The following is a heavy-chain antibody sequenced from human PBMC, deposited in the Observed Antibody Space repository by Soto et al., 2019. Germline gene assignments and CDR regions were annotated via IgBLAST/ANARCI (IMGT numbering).Heavy chain of an antibody. Sequence: EVQLVESGGDLVQPGRSLSLSCAASGFTFDDYAMHWVGQAPGKGLEWVSGISWNSGTIGYADSVKGRFTISRDNAKNSLYLQMNSLRTEDTALYYCAKAPAAYCSSTSCYGDYFDYWGQGTLVSVSS. D-gene: IGHD2-2*01. CDR2: ISWNSGTI. V-gene: IGHV3-9*01. J-gene: IGHJ4*02. CDR1: GFTFDDYA. CDR3: AKAPAAYCSSTSCYGDYFDY.